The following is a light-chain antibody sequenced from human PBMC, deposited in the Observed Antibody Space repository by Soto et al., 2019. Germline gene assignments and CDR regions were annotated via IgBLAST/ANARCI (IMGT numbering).Light chain of an antibody. CDR1: QSVGSNF. CDR2: GAS. V-gene: IGKV3-20*01. Sequence: EVVLTQSPVSLSLSPGERATFSCRASQSVGSNFFAWYQQKPGQAPRLLIYGASSRATGIPDRFSGSGSGTDFTITISRLEPEGLAVYYCQQFGSSVTFGQGTKVEI. CDR3: QQFGSSVT. J-gene: IGKJ1*01.